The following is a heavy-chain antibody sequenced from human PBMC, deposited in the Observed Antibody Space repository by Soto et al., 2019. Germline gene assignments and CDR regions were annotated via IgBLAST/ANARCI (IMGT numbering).Heavy chain of an antibody. CDR3: ARGPSGP. CDR2: IYYSGST. Sequence: QVQLQESGPGLAKPSETLSLTCTVSGGSISGYFWNWIRQPPGKGLDWIGCIYYSGSTNYNPSLKSRVTISVDTSKNQFSLKLNSVTTADTAAYYCARGPSGPWGQGTLVTVSS. J-gene: IGHJ5*02. CDR1: GGSISGYF. V-gene: IGHV4-59*01. D-gene: IGHD3-10*01.